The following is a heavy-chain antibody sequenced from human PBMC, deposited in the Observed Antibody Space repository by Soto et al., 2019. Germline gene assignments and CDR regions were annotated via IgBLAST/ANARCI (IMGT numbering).Heavy chain of an antibody. CDR3: ARQRGGYYDSSGYLTSFDY. J-gene: IGHJ4*02. V-gene: IGHV4-39*01. CDR1: GGSISSSSYY. Sequence: PSETLSLTCTVSGGSISSSSYYWGWIRQPPGKWLEWIGSIYYSGSTYYNPSLKSRVTISVDTSKNQFSLKLSSVTAADTAVYYCARQRGGYYDSSGYLTSFDYWGQGTLVTVSS. CDR2: IYYSGST. D-gene: IGHD3-22*01.